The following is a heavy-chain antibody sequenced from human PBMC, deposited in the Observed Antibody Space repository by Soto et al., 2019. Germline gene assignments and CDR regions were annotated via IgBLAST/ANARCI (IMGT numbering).Heavy chain of an antibody. CDR3: GRAHGTSWYNWFDP. Sequence: GASVKDSRKGSVGNYTKYGISWVSRAAGQGLEWMGGIIPLFGTTNYAHKFRGRVTVTADESTSTVYMELNSLRSEDTAMYYCGRAHGTSWYNWFDPWGQGTLVTVSS. D-gene: IGHD6-13*01. J-gene: IGHJ5*02. V-gene: IGHV1-69*13. CDR2: IIPLFGTT. CDR1: VGNYTKYG.